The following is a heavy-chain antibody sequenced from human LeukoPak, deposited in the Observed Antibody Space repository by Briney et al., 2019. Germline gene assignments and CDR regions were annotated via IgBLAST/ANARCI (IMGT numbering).Heavy chain of an antibody. CDR3: ARLPMVRGVIITSFFDY. Sequence: GESLKISCKGSGYSFTSYWSGWVRQMPGKGLEWMGIFYPGDSDTRYSPSFQGQVTISADKSISTAYLQWSSLKASDTAMYYCARLPMVRGVIITSFFDYWGQGTLVTVSS. J-gene: IGHJ4*02. V-gene: IGHV5-51*01. CDR2: FYPGDSDT. D-gene: IGHD3-10*01. CDR1: GYSFTSYW.